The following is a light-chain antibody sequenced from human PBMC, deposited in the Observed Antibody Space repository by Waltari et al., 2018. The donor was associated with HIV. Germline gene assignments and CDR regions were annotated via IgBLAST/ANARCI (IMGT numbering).Light chain of an antibody. J-gene: IGKJ1*01. V-gene: IGKV3-20*01. Sequence: VLTQYPGTLSLSLGTLVTLSRGASQSISYRLAWYQQKPGQAPRLLVYEASSRATGIPDRFSGSGSGTYFTLTITRLEPEDFALYFCLQYARSPRTFGQGTKVEIK. CDR2: EAS. CDR1: QSISYR. CDR3: LQYARSPRT.